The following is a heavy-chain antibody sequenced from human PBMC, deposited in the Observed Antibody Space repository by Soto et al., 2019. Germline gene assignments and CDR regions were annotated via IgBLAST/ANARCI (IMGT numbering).Heavy chain of an antibody. CDR3: AKDLRETAVAGSPLDY. V-gene: IGHV3-30*18. J-gene: IGHJ4*02. D-gene: IGHD6-19*01. Sequence: QVQLVESGGGVVQPGRSLRLSCAASGFTFSNYGMHWVRQAPGKGPERVAVISYDGSKQYYADSVKGRFTVSRDNSRNTLDVQMNSLRPEDTALYYCAKDLRETAVAGSPLDYWGQGTLVTVSS. CDR2: ISYDGSKQ. CDR1: GFTFSNYG.